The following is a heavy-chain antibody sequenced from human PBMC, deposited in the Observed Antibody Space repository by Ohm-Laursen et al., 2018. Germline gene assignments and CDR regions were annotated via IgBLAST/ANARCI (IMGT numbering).Heavy chain of an antibody. CDR2: ISAYNGNT. V-gene: IGHV1-18*01. CDR1: GYTFTSYG. CDR3: ARDRAAAAGHTMGDY. Sequence: GASVKVSCKASGYTFTSYGISWVRQAPGQGLEWMGWISAYNGNTNYAQKLQGRVTMTTDTSTSTAYMELRSLRSDDTAVYYCARDRAAAAGHTMGDYWGQGTLVTVSS. D-gene: IGHD6-13*01. J-gene: IGHJ4*02.